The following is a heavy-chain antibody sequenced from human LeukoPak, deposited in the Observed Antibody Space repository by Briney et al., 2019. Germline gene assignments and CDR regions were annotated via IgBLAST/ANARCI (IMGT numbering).Heavy chain of an antibody. CDR1: GFTFSSYT. J-gene: IGHJ4*02. CDR2: ISYDGSNK. CDR3: STSRPLQSFDC. Sequence: PGRSLRLSCAASGFTFSSYTMHWVRQAPGKGLEWVAVISYDGSNKYYADSVKGRSTISRDNSENTLYLQMNSLRAEDTAVYYCSTSRPLQSFDCWGQGTLVTVSS. D-gene: IGHD4-11*01. V-gene: IGHV3-30-3*01.